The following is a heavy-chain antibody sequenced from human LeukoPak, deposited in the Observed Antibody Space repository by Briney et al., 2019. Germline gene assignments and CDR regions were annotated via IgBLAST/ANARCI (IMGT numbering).Heavy chain of an antibody. CDR1: GGSISSYY. V-gene: IGHV4-4*07. CDR2: VYPSGST. Sequence: PSETLSLTCTVSGGSISSYYWSWIRQPAGKGLEWIGRVYPSGSTTYNPSLKSRVTMSVDTSKNPFSLKLISVTAADTAVYYCARWHDSSGYSYSFNFDYWGQGTLVTVSS. J-gene: IGHJ4*02. D-gene: IGHD3-22*01. CDR3: ARWHDSSGYSYSFNFDY.